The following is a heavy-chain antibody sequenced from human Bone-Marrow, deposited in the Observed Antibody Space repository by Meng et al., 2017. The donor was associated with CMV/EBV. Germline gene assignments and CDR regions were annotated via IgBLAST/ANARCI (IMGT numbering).Heavy chain of an antibody. J-gene: IGHJ4*02. CDR2: IYSGGST. CDR1: GFTVSSNY. Sequence: GESLKISCAASGFTVSSNYMSWVRQAPGKGLEWVSVIYSGGSTYYADSVKGRFTISRDNSKNTLYLQMNSLRAEDTAVYYCARVSRSGYDGMFDYWGQGTLVPVSS. CDR3: ARVSRSGYDGMFDY. D-gene: IGHD5-12*01. V-gene: IGHV3-53*01.